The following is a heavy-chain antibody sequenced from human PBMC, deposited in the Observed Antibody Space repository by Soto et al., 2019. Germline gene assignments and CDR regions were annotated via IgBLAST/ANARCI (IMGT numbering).Heavy chain of an antibody. V-gene: IGHV3-21*01. Sequence: PGGSLRLSCAASGFTFRGFTMNWVRQAPGKGLEWVSTISSNSAYIYYTDALRGRFTISRDNAKNSLHLQMSSLRAEDTAVYYCTRDASRDSSARGWFDPWGPGTLVTVSS. J-gene: IGHJ5*02. CDR3: TRDASRDSSARGWFDP. D-gene: IGHD6-13*01. CDR1: GFTFRGFT. CDR2: ISSNSAYI.